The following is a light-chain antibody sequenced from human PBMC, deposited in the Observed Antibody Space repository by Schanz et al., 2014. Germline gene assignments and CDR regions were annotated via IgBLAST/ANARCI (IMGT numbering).Light chain of an antibody. CDR1: QSVDSN. CDR2: DAS. V-gene: IGKV3-11*01. Sequence: PGERATLSCRASQSVDSNLAWYQQKPGQAPKLLIYDASNRATGIPARFSGSGSVTDFTLTISSLEPEDFAVYYCQQYHIWPPWTFGQGTKVEIK. CDR3: QQYHIWPPWT. J-gene: IGKJ1*01.